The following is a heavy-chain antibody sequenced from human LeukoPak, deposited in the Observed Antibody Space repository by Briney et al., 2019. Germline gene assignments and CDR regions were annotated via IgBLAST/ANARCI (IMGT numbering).Heavy chain of an antibody. V-gene: IGHV4-59*12. J-gene: IGHJ4*02. Sequence: SETLPLTCTVSGGSISSYYWSWIRQPPGKGLEWIGYIYYSGSTNYNPSLKSRVTMSVDTSKNQFSLKLSSVTAADTAVYYCASTKWELLPRFDYWGQGTLVTVSS. CDR2: IYYSGST. CDR1: GGSISSYY. CDR3: ASTKWELLPRFDY. D-gene: IGHD1-26*01.